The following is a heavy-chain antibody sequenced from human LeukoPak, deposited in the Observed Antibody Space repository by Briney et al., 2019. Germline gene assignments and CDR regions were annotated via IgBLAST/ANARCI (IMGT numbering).Heavy chain of an antibody. CDR3: AKLPVFLGGWYDY. CDR2: ISGSGGST. J-gene: IGHJ4*02. V-gene: IGHV3-23*01. Sequence: GGSLRLSCAASGFTFSSYAMSWVRQAPGKGLEWVSVISGSGGSTYYADSVRGRFTISRDNSKNTLFLQMNSLRAEDSAVYYCAKLPVFLGGWYDYWGQGTLVTVSS. CDR1: GFTFSSYA. D-gene: IGHD6-19*01.